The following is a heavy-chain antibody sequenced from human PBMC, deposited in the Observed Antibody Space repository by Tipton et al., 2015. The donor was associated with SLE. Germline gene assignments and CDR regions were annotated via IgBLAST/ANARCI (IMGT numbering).Heavy chain of an antibody. CDR3: ARDLKGRVGIVDY. D-gene: IGHD2-21*01. Sequence: SLRLSCAASGFTFSSYAMSWVRQAPGKGLEWVSAIGTAGDPYYPGSVKGRFTISRDNSKNTLYLQMNSLRVEDTAVYYCARDLKGRVGIVDYWGQGTLVTVSS. J-gene: IGHJ4*02. CDR1: GFTFSSYA. CDR2: IGTAGDP. V-gene: IGHV3-23*01.